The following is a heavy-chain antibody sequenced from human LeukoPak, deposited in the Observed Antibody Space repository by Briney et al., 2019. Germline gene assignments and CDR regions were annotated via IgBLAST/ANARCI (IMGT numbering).Heavy chain of an antibody. CDR3: ARSKGSSSHYYYYYGMDV. D-gene: IGHD6-6*01. CDR1: GFTVSSNY. Sequence: GGSLRLSCAASGFTVSSNYMSWVRQAPGKGLEWVSVIYSGGSTYYADSVKGRFTISRDNSKNTLYLQMSSLRAEDTAVYYCARSKGSSSHYYYYYGMDVWGQGTTVTVSS. J-gene: IGHJ6*02. V-gene: IGHV3-53*01. CDR2: IYSGGST.